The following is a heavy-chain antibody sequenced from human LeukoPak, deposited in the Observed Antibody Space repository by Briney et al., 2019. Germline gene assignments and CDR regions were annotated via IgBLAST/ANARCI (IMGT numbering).Heavy chain of an antibody. Sequence: SETLSLTCTISSASVSSYYWGWIRQSPGRGLEWIGSIYYSGSTYYSPSLKSRVTISVDTSKNQFSLKLSSVTAADTAVYYCARYCRTTSCYTHDYWGQGTLVTVSS. CDR2: IYYSGST. D-gene: IGHD2-2*02. V-gene: IGHV4-59*04. CDR1: SASVSSYY. J-gene: IGHJ4*02. CDR3: ARYCRTTSCYTHDY.